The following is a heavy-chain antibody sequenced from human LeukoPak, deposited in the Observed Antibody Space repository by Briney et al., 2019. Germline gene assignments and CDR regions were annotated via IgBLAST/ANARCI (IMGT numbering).Heavy chain of an antibody. CDR2: IYTSEST. D-gene: IGHD5-24*01. V-gene: IGHV4-4*07. J-gene: IGHJ4*02. CDR1: GGSISGYY. Sequence: PSETLSPTCTVSGGSISGYYWSWIRQPAGKGLEWVGRIYTSESTTYNPSLMSRVTMSVDTSKNQFSLRLTSVTAADTAVYYCARAGNGYNFHLDYWGQGTLVTVSS. CDR3: ARAGNGYNFHLDY.